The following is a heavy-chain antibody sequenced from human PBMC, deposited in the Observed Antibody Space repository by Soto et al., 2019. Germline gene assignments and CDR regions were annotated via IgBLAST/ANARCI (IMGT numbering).Heavy chain of an antibody. J-gene: IGHJ4*02. V-gene: IGHV4-30-4*01. CDR3: ARTTTSCSGVSCYSLTSDY. CDR2: MYYSGST. D-gene: IGHD2-15*01. Sequence: SETLSLTCTVSGGSISSGDYYWTWIRQPPGKGLEWIGYMYYSGSTYYNPSLKSRLTMSIDTSKNHFSLNLSSVTAADTAVYYCARTTTSCSGVSCYSLTSDYWGQGTLVTVSS. CDR1: GGSISSGDYY.